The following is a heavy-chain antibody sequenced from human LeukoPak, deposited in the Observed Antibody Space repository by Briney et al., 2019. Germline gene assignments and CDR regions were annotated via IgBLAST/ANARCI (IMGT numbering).Heavy chain of an antibody. V-gene: IGHV1-24*01. CDR1: GYTLTELS. Sequence: GASVRVSCKVSGYTLTELSMHWVRQAPGKGLELMGGFDPEDGETIYAQKFQGRVTMTEDTSTDTAYMELSSLRSEDTAVYYCATGPTYYYDSSDSYLDYWGQGTLVTVSS. CDR3: ATGPTYYYDSSDSYLDY. J-gene: IGHJ4*02. CDR2: FDPEDGET. D-gene: IGHD3-22*01.